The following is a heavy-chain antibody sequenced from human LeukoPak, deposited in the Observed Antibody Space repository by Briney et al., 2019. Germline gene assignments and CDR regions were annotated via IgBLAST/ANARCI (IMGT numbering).Heavy chain of an antibody. CDR1: GYTFTSYD. Sequence: ASVKVSCKASGYTFTSYDINWVRQATGQGLEWMGWMNPNSGNTGYAQKFQGRVTITRNTSISTAYMELSSLRSEDTAVYYCARDTGYGSGSPNWFDPWGQGTLVTVSS. CDR2: MNPNSGNT. V-gene: IGHV1-8*03. CDR3: ARDTGYGSGSPNWFDP. J-gene: IGHJ5*02. D-gene: IGHD3-10*01.